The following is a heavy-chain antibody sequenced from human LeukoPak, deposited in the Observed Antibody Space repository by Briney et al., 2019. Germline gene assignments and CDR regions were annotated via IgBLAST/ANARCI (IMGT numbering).Heavy chain of an antibody. CDR1: GYTFTGYY. CDR3: AVSPSGFGVIDY. Sequence: ASVKVSCKASGYTFTGYYMHWVRQAPGQGLEWMGWINPNSGGTNYAQKFQGRVTMTRDTSISTAYMELSRLRSDDTAVYHCAVSPSGFGVIDYWGQGTLVTVSS. D-gene: IGHD3-10*01. J-gene: IGHJ4*02. CDR2: INPNSGGT. V-gene: IGHV1-2*02.